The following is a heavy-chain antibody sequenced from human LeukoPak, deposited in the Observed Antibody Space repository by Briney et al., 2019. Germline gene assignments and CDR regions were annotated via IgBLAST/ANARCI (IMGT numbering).Heavy chain of an antibody. J-gene: IGHJ4*02. CDR2: IIGSGGST. Sequence: PGGSLRLSCAASGFNFSSYAMSWVRQAPGKGLEWVSAIIGSGGSTYYADSVKGRVTTSRDNSKNTLYLQMNSLRAEDTAVYYCGKAVAVAGLAYFDYWGQGTLVTVSS. CDR3: GKAVAVAGLAYFDY. V-gene: IGHV3-23*01. D-gene: IGHD6-19*01. CDR1: GFNFSSYA.